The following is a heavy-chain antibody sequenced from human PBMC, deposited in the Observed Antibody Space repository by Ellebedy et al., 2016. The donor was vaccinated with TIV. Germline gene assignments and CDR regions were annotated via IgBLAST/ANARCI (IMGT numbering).Heavy chain of an antibody. D-gene: IGHD3-10*01. CDR1: GFTFSGSA. CDR3: TSTTGDVYYYYMDV. Sequence: GESLKISXAASGFTFSGSAMHWVRQASGKGLEWVGRIRSKANSYATAYAASVKGRFTISRDDSKNTAYLQMNSLKTEDTAVYYCTSTTGDVYYYYMDVWGKGTTVTVSS. V-gene: IGHV3-73*01. CDR2: IRSKANSYAT. J-gene: IGHJ6*03.